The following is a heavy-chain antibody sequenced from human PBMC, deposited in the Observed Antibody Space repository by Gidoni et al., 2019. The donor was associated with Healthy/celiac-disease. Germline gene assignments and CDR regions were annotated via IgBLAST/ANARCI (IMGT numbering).Heavy chain of an antibody. CDR2: MNPNSGNT. Sequence: QVQLLQSRAEVKKPGASVQVSCKASGYTFTSYDIHCVRQATGQGLEWMGWMNPNSGNTGYEQKFQGRVTMTRNTSISTAYMELSSMRSEDTAVDYCAREYRNFGDDCTREPLFDYGGQGTLVTVSS. CDR3: AREYRNFGDDCTREPLFDY. D-gene: IGHD5-12*01. CDR1: GYTFTSYD. J-gene: IGHJ4*02. V-gene: IGHV1-8*01.